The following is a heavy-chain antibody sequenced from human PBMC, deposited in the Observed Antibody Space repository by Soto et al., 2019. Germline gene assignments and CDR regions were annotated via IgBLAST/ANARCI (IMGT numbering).Heavy chain of an antibody. Sequence: PGGSLRLSCAASGFIFSGSAMHWVRQASGKGLEWIGLIRSKTNSYATVYAASVRGRFTISRDDSKNTAYLQMNSLKTEDTGVYYCSRPEALGGTTASWGQGTLVTVSS. J-gene: IGHJ5*02. D-gene: IGHD1-7*01. V-gene: IGHV3-73*01. CDR3: SRPEALGGTTAS. CDR2: IRSKTNSYAT. CDR1: GFIFSGSA.